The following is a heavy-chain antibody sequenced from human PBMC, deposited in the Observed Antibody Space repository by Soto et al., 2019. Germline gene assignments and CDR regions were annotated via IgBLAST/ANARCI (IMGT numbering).Heavy chain of an antibody. CDR2: INPNGGGR. CDR3: ARGSVGPTTDFDY. V-gene: IGHV1-2*04. Sequence: QVQLVQSGAEVKQPGASVTVSCKASGYTFTGFHIHWVRQAPGQGLEWMGWINPNGGGRNYAQKFQGWVTMTRDTSISTAYMELSRLKSDDTAVYYCARGSVGPTTDFDYWGQGTLVTVSS. D-gene: IGHD1-26*01. J-gene: IGHJ4*02. CDR1: GYTFTGFH.